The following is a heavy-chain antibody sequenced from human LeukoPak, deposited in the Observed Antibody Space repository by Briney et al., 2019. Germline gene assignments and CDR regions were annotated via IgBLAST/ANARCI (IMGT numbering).Heavy chain of an antibody. J-gene: IGHJ4*02. CDR3: ARGRRGATGSTGDY. CDR2: INPNSGGT. Sequence: ASVKVSCKASGYTFTCYYMHWVRQAPGQGLEWMGWINPNSGGTNYAQKFQGRVTMTRDTSTSTAYMELSRLRSDDTAVYYCARGRRGATGSTGDYWGQGTLVTVSS. V-gene: IGHV1-2*02. D-gene: IGHD4-17*01. CDR1: GYTFTCYY.